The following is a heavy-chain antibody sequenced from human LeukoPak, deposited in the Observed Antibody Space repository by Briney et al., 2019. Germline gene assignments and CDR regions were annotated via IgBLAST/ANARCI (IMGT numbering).Heavy chain of an antibody. CDR1: GFTFSTFA. CDR3: AKDRGGRYSSSWYYFDY. Sequence: GGSLRLSCAASGFTFSTFAMNWVRQAPGKGLEWVSGISGSGGSTYYADSVKGRFTISRDNSKNTLYLQMISLRAEDTAVYFCAKDRGGRYSSSWYYFDYWGQGTLVTVSS. J-gene: IGHJ4*02. CDR2: ISGSGGST. D-gene: IGHD6-13*01. V-gene: IGHV3-23*01.